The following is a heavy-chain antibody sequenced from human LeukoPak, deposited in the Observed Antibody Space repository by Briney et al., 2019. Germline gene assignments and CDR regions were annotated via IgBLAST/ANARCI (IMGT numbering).Heavy chain of an antibody. Sequence: PGGSLRPSCAPSVFTLTVNYVSCVRQAPGKGLEWVSVIYSGGSTYYADSVKGRFTISRDNSKNTPYHQMNSLRTEDTAVYYYAVRVCSSKAYDIWGQGTMVTVSS. D-gene: IGHD2-21*02. CDR3: AVRVCSSKAYDI. V-gene: IGHV3-66*01. CDR2: IYSGGST. J-gene: IGHJ3*02. CDR1: VFTLTVNY.